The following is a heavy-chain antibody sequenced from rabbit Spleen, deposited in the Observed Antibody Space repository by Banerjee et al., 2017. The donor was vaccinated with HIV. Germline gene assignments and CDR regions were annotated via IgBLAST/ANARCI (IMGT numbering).Heavy chain of an antibody. V-gene: IGHV1S45*01. CDR3: ARDSGSSFSSYGMDL. CDR1: GFSFSSSYW. CDR2: IDSGSSGFT. Sequence: QDQLVESGGDLVKPGASLTLTCTASGFSFSSSYWICWVRQAPGKGLEWIACIDSGSSGFTYFASWAKGRFTISKTSSTTVTLQMTSLTAADTATYFCARDSGSSFSSYGMDLWGPGTLVTVS. D-gene: IGHD8-1*01. J-gene: IGHJ6*01.